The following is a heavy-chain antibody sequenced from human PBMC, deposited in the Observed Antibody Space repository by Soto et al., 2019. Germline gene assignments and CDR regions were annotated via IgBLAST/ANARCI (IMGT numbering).Heavy chain of an antibody. J-gene: IGHJ6*02. CDR2: MNPNSGNT. CDR1: GYTFPSYD. D-gene: IGHD3-3*01. V-gene: IGHV1-8*01. Sequence: SCKASGYTFPSYDINWVRQATGQGLEWMGWMNPNSGNTGYAQKFQGRVTMTRNTSISTAYMELSSLRSEDTAVYYCARGGTIFGVVIIGDYYYGMDVWGQGTTVTVSS. CDR3: ARGGTIFGVVIIGDYYYGMDV.